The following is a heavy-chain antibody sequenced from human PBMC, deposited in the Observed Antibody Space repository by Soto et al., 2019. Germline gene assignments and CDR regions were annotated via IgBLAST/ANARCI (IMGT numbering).Heavy chain of an antibody. J-gene: IGHJ4*02. D-gene: IGHD4-17*01. CDR3: ARTYGDYEDYFDY. Sequence: RASVKVSCKASGYTFTGYYMHWVRQAPGQGLEWMGWINPNSGGTNYAQKFQGRVTMTRDTSTSTVYMELSSLRSEDTAVYYCARTYGDYEDYFDYWGQGTLVTVSS. CDR1: GYTFTGYY. V-gene: IGHV1-2*02. CDR2: INPNSGGT.